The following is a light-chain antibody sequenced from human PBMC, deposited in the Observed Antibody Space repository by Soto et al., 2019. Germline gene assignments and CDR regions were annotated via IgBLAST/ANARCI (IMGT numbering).Light chain of an antibody. J-gene: IGLJ1*01. V-gene: IGLV2-14*01. Sequence: QSVLTQPASVSGSPGQSITISCAGTSSDFGGYNYVSWYHQHPGKAPKLLIYEVSNRPSGVSNRFSGSKSGNTASLTISGLQAEDEADYYCSSYTGSSTLVFGTGTKVTVL. CDR3: SSYTGSSTLV. CDR2: EVS. CDR1: SSDFGGYNY.